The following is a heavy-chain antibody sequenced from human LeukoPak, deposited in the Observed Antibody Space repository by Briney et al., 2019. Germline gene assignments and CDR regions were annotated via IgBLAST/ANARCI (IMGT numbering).Heavy chain of an antibody. Sequence: ASVTVSCKASGYTFTSYAMHWVRQAPGQRLEWMGWINAGNGNTKYSQKFQGRVTITRDTSASTAYMELSSLRSEDTAVYYCAREFSGDYVWGSYRYTPYYFDYWGQGTLVTVSS. CDR1: GYTFTSYA. D-gene: IGHD3-16*02. J-gene: IGHJ4*02. CDR2: INAGNGNT. V-gene: IGHV1-3*01. CDR3: AREFSGDYVWGSYRYTPYYFDY.